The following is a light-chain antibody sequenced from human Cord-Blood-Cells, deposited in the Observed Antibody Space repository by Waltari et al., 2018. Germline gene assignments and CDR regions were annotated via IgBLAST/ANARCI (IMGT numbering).Light chain of an antibody. CDR2: WAS. Sequence: DIVMTQSPDSLAVSLGERATINCKSSQSVLYSSNNKNYLAWYQHKPVQPPKLLIYWASTRESGVPDRFSGSGSGTDFTLTISSLQAEDVAVYYCQQYYSTPYTFGQGTKLEIK. V-gene: IGKV4-1*01. J-gene: IGKJ2*01. CDR3: QQYYSTPYT. CDR1: QSVLYSSNNKNY.